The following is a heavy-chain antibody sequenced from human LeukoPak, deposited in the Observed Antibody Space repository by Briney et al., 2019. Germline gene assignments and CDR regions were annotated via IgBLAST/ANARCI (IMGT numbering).Heavy chain of an antibody. CDR1: GFTFSSYG. D-gene: IGHD1-26*01. Sequence: GGSLRLSCAASGFTFSSYGMHWVRQAPGKGLEWVAVISYDGSNKYYADSVKGRFTISRDNSKNTLYVQMESLRAEDTAVYYCTKAVGSGRDAYDIWGQGTMVTVSS. CDR3: TKAVGSGRDAYDI. J-gene: IGHJ3*02. V-gene: IGHV3-30*18. CDR2: ISYDGSNK.